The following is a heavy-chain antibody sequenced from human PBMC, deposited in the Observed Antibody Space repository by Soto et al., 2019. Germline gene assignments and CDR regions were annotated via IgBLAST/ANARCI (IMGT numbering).Heavy chain of an antibody. J-gene: IGHJ6*02. V-gene: IGHV1-3*01. Sequence: VASVKVSCKASGYTFTSYAMHWVRQAPGQRLEWMGWINAGNGNTKYSQKFQGRVTITRDTSASTAYMELSSLRSEDTAVYYCAREWIHYYYYGMDVWGQGTTVTVSS. CDR1: GYTFTSYA. D-gene: IGHD5-18*01. CDR2: INAGNGNT. CDR3: AREWIHYYYYGMDV.